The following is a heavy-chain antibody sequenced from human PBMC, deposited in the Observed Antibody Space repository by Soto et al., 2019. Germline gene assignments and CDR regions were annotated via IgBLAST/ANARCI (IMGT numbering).Heavy chain of an antibody. CDR1: GDPVSDGSYY. CDR2: IYHTGNT. CDR3: AAKLGTTHYFDF. V-gene: IGHV4-31*03. J-gene: IGHJ4*02. Sequence: QVQLQESGPGLVQPSQTLSLTCSVSGDPVSDGSYYWTWVRQHPVKGLEWIGYIYHTGNTYYNPSLQSRLIMSIDTSKNQFSLHLYSLPAADTAVYFCAAKLGTTHYFDFWGQGSLVAVSS. D-gene: IGHD7-27*01.